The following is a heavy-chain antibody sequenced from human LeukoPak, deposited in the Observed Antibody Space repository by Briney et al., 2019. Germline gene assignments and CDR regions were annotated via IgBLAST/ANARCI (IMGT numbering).Heavy chain of an antibody. V-gene: IGHV3-30*02. CDR1: GFTFSSYG. D-gene: IGHD4-23*01. J-gene: IGHJ4*02. CDR2: IRYDGSNK. Sequence: PGRSLRLSCAASGFTFSSYGMHWVRQAPGKGLEWVAFIRYDGSNKYYADSVKGRFTISRDNSKNTLYLQMNSLRAEDTAVYYCAKDVRVVVTFDYWGQGTLVTVSS. CDR3: AKDVRVVVTFDY.